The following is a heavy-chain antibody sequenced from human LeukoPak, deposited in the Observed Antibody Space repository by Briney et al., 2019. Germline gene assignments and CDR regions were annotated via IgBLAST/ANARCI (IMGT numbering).Heavy chain of an antibody. D-gene: IGHD6-13*01. CDR3: ARVYGYSSSFFDY. Sequence: EASVKVSCKASGYTFTGYYMHWVRQAPGQGLEWMGRIIPILGIANYAQKFQGRVTITADKSTSTAYMELSSLRSEDTAVYYCARVYGYSSSFFDYWGQGTLVTVSS. CDR1: GYTFTGYY. J-gene: IGHJ4*02. CDR2: IIPILGIA. V-gene: IGHV1-69*04.